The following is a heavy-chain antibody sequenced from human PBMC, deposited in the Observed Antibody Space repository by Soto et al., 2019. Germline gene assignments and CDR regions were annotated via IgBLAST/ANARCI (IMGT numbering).Heavy chain of an antibody. J-gene: IGHJ6*02. CDR3: ARVLYYYDSSGYYSYYGMDV. D-gene: IGHD3-22*01. Sequence: QVQLVQSGAEVKKPGSSVKVSCKASGGTFSSYAISWVRQAPGQGLEWMGGIIPIFGTANYAQKFQGRVTITADESTSTAYMELSSLRSEDTAVYYCARVLYYYDSSGYYSYYGMDVWGQGTTVTVSS. CDR1: GGTFSSYA. CDR2: IIPIFGTA. V-gene: IGHV1-69*01.